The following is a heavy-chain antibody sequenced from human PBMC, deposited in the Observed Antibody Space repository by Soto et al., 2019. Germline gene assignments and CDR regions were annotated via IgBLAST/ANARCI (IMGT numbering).Heavy chain of an antibody. CDR3: AKDHGSGSYPY. V-gene: IGHV3-7*05. CDR2: INQDGFGK. Sequence: EVQLVESGGGLVQPGGSLRLSCVISGSTLSSHWMTWVRQAPGKGLEWVAIINQDGFGKHYLDSVKSRFTISRDTAKSSLYLQMDSLRVEDTAVYYCAKDHGSGSYPYWGQGTLVTVS. CDR1: GSTLSSHW. D-gene: IGHD1-26*01. J-gene: IGHJ4*02.